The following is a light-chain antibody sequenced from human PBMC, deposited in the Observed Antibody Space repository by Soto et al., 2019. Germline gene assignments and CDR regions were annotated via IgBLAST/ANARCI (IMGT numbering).Light chain of an antibody. CDR2: DVS. V-gene: IGLV2-14*01. J-gene: IGLJ1*01. Sequence: QSVLTQPASVSGSPGQSITISCTGTSSDVGGYNYVSWYQQHPGKAPKFMIYDVSNRPSGVSNRFSGSKSDNTASLTISWLQAGDEADYYCSSYTTSNTRQIVFGTGTKVTVL. CDR1: SSDVGGYNY. CDR3: SSYTTSNTRQIV.